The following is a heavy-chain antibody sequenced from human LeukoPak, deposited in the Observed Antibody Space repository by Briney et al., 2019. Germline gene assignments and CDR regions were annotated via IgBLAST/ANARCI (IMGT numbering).Heavy chain of an antibody. Sequence: SETLSLTCTVSGGSISSYYWSWIRQPPGKGLEWIGYIYYSGSTNYEPSLKSRVTISVDTSKNQFSLKLSSVTAADTAVYYCARGGYYGSGNDFRFDPWGQGTLVTVSS. CDR1: GGSISSYY. J-gene: IGHJ5*02. D-gene: IGHD3-10*01. CDR3: ARGGYYGSGNDFRFDP. V-gene: IGHV4-59*01. CDR2: IYYSGST.